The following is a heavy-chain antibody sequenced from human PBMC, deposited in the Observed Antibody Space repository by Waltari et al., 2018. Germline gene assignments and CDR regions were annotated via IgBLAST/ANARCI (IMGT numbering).Heavy chain of an antibody. CDR1: GGTFSSYP. D-gene: IGHD3-10*01. Sequence: QVQLVQSGAEVKKPGSSVKFSCQASGGTFSSYPLRWVRTAPGQGLEWRGRIIPIFGKENYAQKFQGSVTITADESTSTAYMERSSLRSEDTAVYYCASGLVHIGGPAFDIWGQGTMVTVSS. V-gene: IGHV1-69*15. CDR2: IIPIFGKE. CDR3: ASGLVHIGGPAFDI. J-gene: IGHJ3*02.